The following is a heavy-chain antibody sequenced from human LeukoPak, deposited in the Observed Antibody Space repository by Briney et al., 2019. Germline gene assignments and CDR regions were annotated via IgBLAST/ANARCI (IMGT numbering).Heavy chain of an antibody. Sequence: GGSLRLSCAASGFTFSDYYMSWIRQAPGKGLEWVSYISSSGSTIYHADSVKGRFTISRDNAKNSLYLQMNSLRAEDTAVYYCARDRGYSYGHYYYYGMDVWGQGTTVTVSS. CDR1: GFTFSDYY. V-gene: IGHV3-11*01. CDR2: ISSSGSTI. CDR3: ARDRGYSYGHYYYYGMDV. D-gene: IGHD5-18*01. J-gene: IGHJ6*02.